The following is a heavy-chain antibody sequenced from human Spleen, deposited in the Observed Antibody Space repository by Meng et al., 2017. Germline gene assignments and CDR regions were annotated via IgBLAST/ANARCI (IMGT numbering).Heavy chain of an antibody. D-gene: IGHD3-10*01. CDR2: IYYSGST. Sequence: SETLSLTCTVSGGSISNSNFYWGWIRQHPGKGLEWIGYIYYSGSTYYNPSLKSRVTISVDTSKNQFSLKLSSVTAADTAVYYCARGGPITMVRGVITSPKHFDYWGQGTLVTVSS. J-gene: IGHJ4*02. CDR1: GGSISNSNFY. V-gene: IGHV4-31*03. CDR3: ARGGPITMVRGVITSPKHFDY.